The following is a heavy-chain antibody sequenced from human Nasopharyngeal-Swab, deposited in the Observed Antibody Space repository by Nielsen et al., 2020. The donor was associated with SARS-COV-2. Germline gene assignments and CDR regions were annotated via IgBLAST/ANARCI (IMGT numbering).Heavy chain of an antibody. Sequence: GESLKISCKGSGYSFTSYWIGWVRQMPGKGLEWMGIIYPGDSDTRYSSSFQGQVTISADKSISTAYLQWSSLKASDTAMYYCARIGEGVYYYYGMDVWGQGTTVTVSS. CDR3: ARIGEGVYYYYGMDV. CDR1: GYSFTSYW. D-gene: IGHD3-16*01. J-gene: IGHJ6*02. V-gene: IGHV5-51*01. CDR2: IYPGDSDT.